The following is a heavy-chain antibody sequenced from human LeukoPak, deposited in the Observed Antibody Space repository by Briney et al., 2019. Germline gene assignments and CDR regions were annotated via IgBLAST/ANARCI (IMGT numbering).Heavy chain of an antibody. CDR3: ARQPGGTAAFDI. J-gene: IGHJ3*02. Sequence: SETLSLTCTVSGGSINSYYWSWIRQPPGKGLEWIGYIYYTGGETNYNPSLKSRLTISVDTSKNQFSLMLTSVTAADTAVHYCARQPGGTAAFDIWAQGTMVTVSS. CDR2: IYYTGGET. V-gene: IGHV4-59*08. D-gene: IGHD1-14*01. CDR1: GGSINSYY.